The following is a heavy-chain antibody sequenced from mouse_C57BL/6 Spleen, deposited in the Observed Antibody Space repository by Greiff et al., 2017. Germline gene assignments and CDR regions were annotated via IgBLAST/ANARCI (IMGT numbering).Heavy chain of an antibody. V-gene: IGHV1-72*01. J-gene: IGHJ4*01. CDR2: IDPNSGGT. D-gene: IGHD2-1*01. CDR1: GYTFTSYW. Sequence: QVQLQQPGAELVKPGASVKLSCKASGYTFTSYWMHWVKQRPGRGLEWIGRIDPNSGGTKYNEKFQGKATLTVDTPSSTAYMQLSSLTSEDSAVYYCSTRVLNYYAMDYWGQGTSVTVSS. CDR3: STRVLNYYAMDY.